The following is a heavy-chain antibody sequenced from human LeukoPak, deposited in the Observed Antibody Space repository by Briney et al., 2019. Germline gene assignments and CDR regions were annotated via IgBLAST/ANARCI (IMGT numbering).Heavy chain of an antibody. CDR3: ARAGGSYSDYYMDV. V-gene: IGHV4-59*01. Sequence: SETLSLTRTVSGGSISSYYWSWIRQPPGKGLEWIGYIYYSGSTNYNPSLKSRVTISVDTSKNQFSLKLSSVTAADTAVYYCARAGGSYSDYYMDVWGKGTTVTVSS. J-gene: IGHJ6*03. D-gene: IGHD1-26*01. CDR2: IYYSGST. CDR1: GGSISSYY.